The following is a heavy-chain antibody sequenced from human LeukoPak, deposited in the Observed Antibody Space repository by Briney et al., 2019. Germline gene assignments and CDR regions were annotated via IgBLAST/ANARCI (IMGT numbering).Heavy chain of an antibody. V-gene: IGHV3-74*01. CDR2: IRSDGGET. Sequence: PAGSLRLSCGAAGISFTDHWLHWVRQPPRKGLVWVSRIRSDGGETNYADSVKGRFTISRDNTKNRFCVQISRLGVEYTAVQYCVSDAVLGSGSIDSWGQGALVTVSS. J-gene: IGHJ4*02. CDR1: GISFTDHW. D-gene: IGHD3-10*01. CDR3: VSDAVLGSGSIDS.